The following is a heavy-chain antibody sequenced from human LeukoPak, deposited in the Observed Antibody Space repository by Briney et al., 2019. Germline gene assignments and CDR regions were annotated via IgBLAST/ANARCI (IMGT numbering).Heavy chain of an antibody. CDR1: GFTFRTYD. Sequence: GGSLRLSCAASGFTFRTYDMNWVRQAPGKGLEWVSHISTTGTTVYYADAVKGRFTISRDNAKNSLYLQMNSLRAEDTAVYYCAKDGGYGSGSYYPDYWGQGTLVTVSS. V-gene: IGHV3-48*03. D-gene: IGHD3-10*01. J-gene: IGHJ4*02. CDR2: ISTTGTTV. CDR3: AKDGGYGSGSYYPDY.